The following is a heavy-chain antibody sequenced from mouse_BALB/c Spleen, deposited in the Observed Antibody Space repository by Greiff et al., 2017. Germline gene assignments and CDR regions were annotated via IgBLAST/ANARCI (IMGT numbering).Heavy chain of an antibody. V-gene: IGHV5-4*02. Sequence: EVMLVESGGGLVKPGGSLKLSCAAPESTFRAYYMYWVRQTPEKRLGWVATISDGGSYTYYPDSVKGRFTISRDNAKNNLYLQMSSLKSEDTAMYYCARDGDGYYYAMDYWGQGTSVTVSS. D-gene: IGHD2-3*01. CDR2: ISDGGSYT. CDR3: ARDGDGYYYAMDY. CDR1: ESTFRAYY. J-gene: IGHJ4*01.